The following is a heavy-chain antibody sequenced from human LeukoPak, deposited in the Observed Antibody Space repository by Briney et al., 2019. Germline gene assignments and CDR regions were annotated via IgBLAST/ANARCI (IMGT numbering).Heavy chain of an antibody. V-gene: IGHV1-2*02. D-gene: IGHD4-17*01. CDR3: ARGFYGDYYYYGMDV. Sequence: ASVKVSCKASGYIFIDYYMYWVRQAPAQGLEWMGWINPNSGDTKYAQKFQGRVTMTRDTSISTAYMELSRLRSDDTAVYYCARGFYGDYYYYGMDVWGRGTTVTVSS. CDR2: INPNSGDT. J-gene: IGHJ6*02. CDR1: GYIFIDYY.